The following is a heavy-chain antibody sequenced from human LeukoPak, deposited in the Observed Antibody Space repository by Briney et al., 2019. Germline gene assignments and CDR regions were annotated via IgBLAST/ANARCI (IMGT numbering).Heavy chain of an antibody. CDR1: GFTFSSYA. J-gene: IGHJ4*02. D-gene: IGHD2-8*01. V-gene: IGHV3-23*01. CDR3: ARGRIGYCTNGVCYTAHAFDY. Sequence: GASLRLSCAASGFTFSSYAMSWVRQAPGKGLEWVSAISGSGGSTYYADSVKGRFTISRDNSKNTLYLQMNSLRAEDTAVYYCARGRIGYCTNGVCYTAHAFDYWGQGTLVTVSS. CDR2: ISGSGGST.